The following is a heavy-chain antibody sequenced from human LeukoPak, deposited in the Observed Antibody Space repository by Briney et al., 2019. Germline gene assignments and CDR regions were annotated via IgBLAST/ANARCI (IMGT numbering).Heavy chain of an antibody. Sequence: GGSLRLSCAASGFTFSSYSMNWVRQAPGKGLEWVSSISSSSSYIYYADSVKGRFTISRDNAKNSLYLQMNRLRAEATAVYYCARERLRGLGGFAYWGQGTLFTVPS. V-gene: IGHV3-21*01. CDR1: GFTFSSYS. CDR3: ARERLRGLGGFAY. J-gene: IGHJ4*02. D-gene: IGHD6-25*01. CDR2: ISSSSSYI.